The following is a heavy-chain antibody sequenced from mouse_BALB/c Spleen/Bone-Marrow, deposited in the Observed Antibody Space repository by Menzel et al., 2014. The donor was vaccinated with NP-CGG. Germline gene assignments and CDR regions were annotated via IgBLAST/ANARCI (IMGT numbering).Heavy chain of an antibody. J-gene: IGHJ3*01. V-gene: IGHV3-5*02. Sequence: EVQGVESGPGLVKPSQTVSLTCTVTGISITTGNYRWSWIRQFPGNKLEWIGYIYYSGTITYSPSLTSRTTITRDTSKNQFFLEMNSLTAEDTATYYCARDLREYGNPFAYWGQGTLVTVSA. CDR1: GISITTGNYR. CDR2: IYYSGTI. CDR3: ARDLREYGNPFAY. D-gene: IGHD2-10*02.